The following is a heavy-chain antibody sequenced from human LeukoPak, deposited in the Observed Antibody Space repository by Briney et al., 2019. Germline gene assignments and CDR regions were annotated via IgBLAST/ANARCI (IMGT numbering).Heavy chain of an antibody. CDR1: GYTFTGYY. CDR2: INPNSGGT. D-gene: IGHD2-15*01. J-gene: IGHJ4*02. Sequence: ASVKVSCKASGYTFTGYYMHWVRQAPGQGLEWMGWINPNSGGTNYAQKFQGRVTMTRDTSISTAYMELSRLRSDDTAVYYCARDLVVAATQVDYWGQGTLVTVSS. V-gene: IGHV1-2*02. CDR3: ARDLVVAATQVDY.